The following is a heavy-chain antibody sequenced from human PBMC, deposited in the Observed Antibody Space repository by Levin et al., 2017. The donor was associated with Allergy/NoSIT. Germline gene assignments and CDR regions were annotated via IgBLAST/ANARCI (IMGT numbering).Heavy chain of an antibody. CDR1: GGSFSGYY. D-gene: IGHD3-22*01. CDR3: ARDSYDSSPGSWFDP. Sequence: NASETLSLTCAVYGGSFSGYYWSWIRQPPGKGLEWIGEINHSGSTNYNPSLKSRVTISVDTSKNQFSLKLSSVTAADTAVYYCARDSYDSSPGSWFDPWGQGTLVTVSS. V-gene: IGHV4-34*01. J-gene: IGHJ5*02. CDR2: INHSGST.